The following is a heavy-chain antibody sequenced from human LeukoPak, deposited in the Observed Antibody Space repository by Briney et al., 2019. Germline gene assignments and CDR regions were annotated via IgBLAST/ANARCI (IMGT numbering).Heavy chain of an antibody. J-gene: IGHJ4*02. CDR3: AKDLSIEGYCSSTSCYTGGY. D-gene: IGHD2-2*02. V-gene: IGHV3-30*02. CDR2: IRYDGSNK. Sequence: GGSLRLSCAASGFTFSSYGMHWVRQAPGRGLEWVAFIRYDGSNKYYADSVKGRFTISRDNSKNTLYLQMNSLRAEDTAVYYCAKDLSIEGYCSSTSCYTGGYWGQGTLVTVSS. CDR1: GFTFSSYG.